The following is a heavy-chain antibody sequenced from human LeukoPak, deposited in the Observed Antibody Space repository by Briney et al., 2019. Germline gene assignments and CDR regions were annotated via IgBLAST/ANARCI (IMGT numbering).Heavy chain of an antibody. CDR2: MNPNSGNT. Sequence: ASVTVSCKASGYTFTSYDINWVRQATGQGLEWMGWMNPNSGNTGYAQKFQGRVTMTRNTSISTAYMELSSLRSEDTAVYYCARGGDCSSTSCHDALDIWGQGTMVTVSS. V-gene: IGHV1-8*01. J-gene: IGHJ3*02. CDR1: GYTFTSYD. D-gene: IGHD2-2*01. CDR3: ARGGDCSSTSCHDALDI.